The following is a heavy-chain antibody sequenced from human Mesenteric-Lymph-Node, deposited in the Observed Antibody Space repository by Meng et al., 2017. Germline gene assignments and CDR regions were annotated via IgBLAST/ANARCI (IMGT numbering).Heavy chain of an antibody. D-gene: IGHD6-13*01. CDR3: ARGLIGTPGTDY. CDR1: GFTFTTYV. Sequence: QVQRVESGGAVVQPGRSLRLSCAASGFTFTTYVIHWVRQAPGKGLEWVAVISRDGNNKYYADSVMGRFTISRDNSKNTLFLEMNSLRAEDAAVYYCARGLIGTPGTDYWGLGTLVTVSS. V-gene: IGHV3-30*04. CDR2: ISRDGNNK. J-gene: IGHJ4*02.